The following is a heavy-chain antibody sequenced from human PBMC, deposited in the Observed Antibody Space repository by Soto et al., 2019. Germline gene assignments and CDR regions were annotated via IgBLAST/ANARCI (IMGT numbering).Heavy chain of an antibody. D-gene: IGHD6-19*01. CDR3: AGPMVAVALPFDD. Sequence: QLQLQESGPGLVKPSETLSLTCTVSGASISSSSYYWGWIRQPPGKGLAWIGSIYYSGSTYYNPSLNSRVTISVDTSKNQFSLKLSSVTAADTAVYYCAGPMVAVALPFDDWGQGTLVTVSS. CDR1: GASISSSSYY. J-gene: IGHJ4*02. CDR2: IYYSGST. V-gene: IGHV4-39*01.